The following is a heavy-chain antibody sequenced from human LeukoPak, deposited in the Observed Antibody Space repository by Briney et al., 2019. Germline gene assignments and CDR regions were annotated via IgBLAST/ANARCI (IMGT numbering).Heavy chain of an antibody. CDR3: ARGPPNWGYDY. CDR1: GYTFTSYD. D-gene: IGHD7-27*01. Sequence: ASVKVSCKASGYTFTSYDFNWVRQATGQRPEWMGWMSPDSGDTGYAQKFQDRVTMTRNTSISTAYMELSSLRSDDTAVYYCARGPPNWGYDYWGLGTLVTVSS. CDR2: MSPDSGDT. V-gene: IGHV1-8*01. J-gene: IGHJ4*02.